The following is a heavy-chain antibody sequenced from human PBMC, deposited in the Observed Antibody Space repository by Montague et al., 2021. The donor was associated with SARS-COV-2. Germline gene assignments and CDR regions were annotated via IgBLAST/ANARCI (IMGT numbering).Heavy chain of an antibody. J-gene: IGHJ4*02. V-gene: IGHV4-34*01. CDR1: VGSFSGHY. CDR2: INHGGST. D-gene: IGHD5-24*01. CDR3: ARIGDGHHKPPGY. Sequence: SETLSLTCAAYVGSFSGHYWSWIRQPPGKGLEWIGEINHGGSTNYNPSLRSRVTISVDTSKNQFSLKLTSMTAADTAVYYCARIGDGHHKPPGYWGQGTRVTVSS.